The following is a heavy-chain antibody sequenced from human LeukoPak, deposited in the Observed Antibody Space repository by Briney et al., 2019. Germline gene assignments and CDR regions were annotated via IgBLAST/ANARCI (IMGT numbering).Heavy chain of an antibody. J-gene: IGHJ4*02. Sequence: GGSLRLSCAASGFTFDDHGMSWVRQVPGKWLEWVSGINWNGGSTGYADSLKGRFTISRDNAKNSLYQQLNSLRAEDTALYYSARASGSGYYFYLDYWGQGTLVTVSS. V-gene: IGHV3-20*04. CDR2: INWNGGST. D-gene: IGHD3-22*01. CDR1: GFTFDDHG. CDR3: ARASGSGYYFYLDY.